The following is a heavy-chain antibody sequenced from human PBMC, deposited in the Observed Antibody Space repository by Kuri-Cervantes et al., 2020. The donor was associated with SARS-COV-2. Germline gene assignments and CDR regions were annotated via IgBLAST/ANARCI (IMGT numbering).Heavy chain of an antibody. CDR2: IYYSGST. D-gene: IGHD3-3*01. CDR1: GGSISSYY. Sequence: SETLSLTCTVSGGSISSYYWSWIRQPPGKGLEWIGYIYYSGSTNYNPSLKSRVTISVDTSKNQFSLKLSSVTAADTAEYYCARRHYDFWSGYYLDYWGQGTLVTVSS. CDR3: ARRHYDFWSGYYLDY. V-gene: IGHV4-59*12. J-gene: IGHJ4*02.